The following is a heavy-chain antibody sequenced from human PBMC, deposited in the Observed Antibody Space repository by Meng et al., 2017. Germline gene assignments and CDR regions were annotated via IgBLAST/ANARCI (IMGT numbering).Heavy chain of an antibody. CDR3: ARDFDY. J-gene: IGHJ4*02. Sequence: QVQLVGFGGGVVQPGRSLTLSCAASGFNFSNYEMHWVRQAPGKGLEWVACITKDGSRKYYLGSVRGRFTISRDNSKNTLYLEMNSLRSEDTALYYCARDFDYWGQGTLVTVSS. CDR1: GFNFSNYE. CDR2: ITKDGSRK. V-gene: IGHV3-30*16.